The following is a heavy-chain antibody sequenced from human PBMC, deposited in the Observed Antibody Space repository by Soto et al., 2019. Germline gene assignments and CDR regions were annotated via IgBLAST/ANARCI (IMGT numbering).Heavy chain of an antibody. CDR2: IHYSGST. Sequence: SDTLSVTWTVSGGSISSGDYYWSWIRQPPGKGLEWIGYIHYSGSTSYCPSLKSRVSISVDTSKNQFSLKLSSVTAADTAVYFCVRGDIVVLPTATVWFDPWGQGTLVTVSS. D-gene: IGHD2-2*01. V-gene: IGHV4-30-4*02. J-gene: IGHJ5*02. CDR1: GGSISSGDYY. CDR3: VRGDIVVLPTATVWFDP.